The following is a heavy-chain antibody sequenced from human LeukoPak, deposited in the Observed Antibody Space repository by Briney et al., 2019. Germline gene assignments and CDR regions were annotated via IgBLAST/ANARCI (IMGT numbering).Heavy chain of an antibody. D-gene: IGHD4-17*01. J-gene: IGHJ4*02. CDR3: ARDIVSSFLKGATVTHVFDY. CDR2: INPNSGGT. Sequence: ASVKVSCKASGGAFSSYAINWVRQAPGQGLEWMGWINPNSGGTNYAQKFQGWVTMTRDTSISTAYMELSRLRSDDTAVYYCARDIVSSFLKGATVTHVFDYWGQGTLVTVSS. V-gene: IGHV1-2*04. CDR1: GGAFSSYA.